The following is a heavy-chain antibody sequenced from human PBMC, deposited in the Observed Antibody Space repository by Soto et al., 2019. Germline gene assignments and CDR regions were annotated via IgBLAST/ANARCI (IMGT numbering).Heavy chain of an antibody. CDR2: INHSGST. J-gene: IGHJ6*02. D-gene: IGHD2-21*02. V-gene: IGHV4-34*01. CDR1: GGSFSGYY. CDR3: QGGNSGDRYYYYGMDV. Sequence: SETLSLTCAVYGGSFSGYYWSWIRQPPGKGLEWIGEINHSGSTNYNPSLKSRVTISVDTSKNQFSLKLSSVTAADTAVYYCQGGNSGDRYYYYGMDVWGQGTTVTVSS.